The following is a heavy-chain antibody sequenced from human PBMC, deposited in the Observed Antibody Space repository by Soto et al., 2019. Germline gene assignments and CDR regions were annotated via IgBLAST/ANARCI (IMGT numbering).Heavy chain of an antibody. CDR2: ISGSGGST. J-gene: IGHJ4*02. CDR1: GFTLCSYA. D-gene: IGHD4-4*01. CDR3: AKDRDYSTHDY. Sequence: GGALGLSCAASGFTLCSYALGWVRQAPGKGLEWVSAISGSGGSTYYADSVKGRFTISRDNSKNTLYLQMNSLRAEDTAVYYCAKDRDYSTHDYWGQGTLVTVSS. V-gene: IGHV3-23*01.